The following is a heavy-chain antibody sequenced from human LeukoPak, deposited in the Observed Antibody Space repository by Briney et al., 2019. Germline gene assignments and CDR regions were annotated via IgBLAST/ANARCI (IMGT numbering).Heavy chain of an antibody. J-gene: IGHJ4*02. CDR3: ARRGYSYDYFDY. Sequence: SETLSLACTVSGGSISNGNYYWGWIRQPPGKGLEWIGNIYYSGSTYYNPSLKSRVTISVDTSKNQFSLKLSSVTAADTAVYYCARRGYSYDYFDYWGQGTLVTVSS. D-gene: IGHD5-18*01. CDR1: GGSISNGNYY. CDR2: IYYSGST. V-gene: IGHV4-39*01.